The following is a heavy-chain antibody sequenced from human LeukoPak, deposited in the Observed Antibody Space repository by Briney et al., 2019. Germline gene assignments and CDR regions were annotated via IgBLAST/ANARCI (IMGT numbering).Heavy chain of an antibody. CDR3: ARDSINGYYYYYMDV. J-gene: IGHJ6*03. CDR2: ISAYNGNT. Sequence: ASVKVSCKASGYTFTSYGISWVRQAPGQGLEWMGWISAYNGNTNYAQKLQGRVTMTTDTSTSTAYMELRSLRSDDTAVYYCARDSINGYYYYYMDVWGKGTTVTVSS. CDR1: GYTFTSYG. D-gene: IGHD2-2*01. V-gene: IGHV1-18*01.